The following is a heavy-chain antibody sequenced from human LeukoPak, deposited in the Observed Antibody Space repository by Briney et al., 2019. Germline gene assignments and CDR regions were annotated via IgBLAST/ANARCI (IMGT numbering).Heavy chain of an antibody. CDR1: GDSIGSYY. CDR3: ARDGIAAAGRENYYYYGMDV. CDR2: IYYSGST. J-gene: IGHJ6*02. V-gene: IGHV4-59*01. Sequence: SETLSLTCTVSGDSIGSYYWSWIRQPPGKGLEWIGYIYYSGSTNYNPSLKSRVTISVDTSKNQFSLKLSSVTAADTAVYYCARDGIAAAGRENYYYYGMDVWGQGTTVTVSS. D-gene: IGHD6-13*01.